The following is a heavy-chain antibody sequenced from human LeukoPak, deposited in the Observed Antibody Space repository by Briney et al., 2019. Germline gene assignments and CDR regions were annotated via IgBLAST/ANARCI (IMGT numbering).Heavy chain of an antibody. D-gene: IGHD2-2*01. Sequence: ASVKVSCKTSGYMFTSSTITWLRQAPGRGLEWMGWISAYSGNANYAQRLQGRVTMTTDTSTRTVYMDLRSLRSDDTAVYYCARVVECGTTSCYYNWFDPWGQGTLVTVSS. J-gene: IGHJ5*02. CDR2: ISAYSGNA. CDR1: GYMFTSST. V-gene: IGHV1-18*01. CDR3: ARVVECGTTSCYYNWFDP.